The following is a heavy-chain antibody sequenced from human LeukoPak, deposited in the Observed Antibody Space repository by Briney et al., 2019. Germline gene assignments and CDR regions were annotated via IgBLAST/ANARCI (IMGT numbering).Heavy chain of an antibody. CDR1: GFTFSSYS. Sequence: GGSLRLSCAASGFTFSSYSMNWVRQAPGKGLEWISYITTSGGAKNYADSVKGRFTISRDNAKNTLILQMNNLRVEDTAVYYCARDWVYKIDYWGRGTLVTVSS. CDR2: ITTSGGAK. CDR3: ARDWVYKIDY. J-gene: IGHJ4*02. V-gene: IGHV3-48*04. D-gene: IGHD5-24*01.